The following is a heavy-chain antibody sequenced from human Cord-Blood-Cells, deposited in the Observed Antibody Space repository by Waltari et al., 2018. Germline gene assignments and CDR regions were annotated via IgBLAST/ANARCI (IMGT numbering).Heavy chain of an antibody. CDR1: GGSISRSSYY. CDR2: IYYSART. J-gene: IGHJ4*02. D-gene: IGHD3-22*01. CDR3: ARLTYDSSGYFIDY. V-gene: IGHV4-39*01. Sequence: LQLQESGPGLVKPSETLSLTCTVSGGSISRSSYYWGWIRQPPGKRLEWIGSIYYSARTYYNTSLKSRFTISLHTSKSQFSLKLSSVAAADTAVYYCARLTYDSSGYFIDYWGQGTLGTVSS.